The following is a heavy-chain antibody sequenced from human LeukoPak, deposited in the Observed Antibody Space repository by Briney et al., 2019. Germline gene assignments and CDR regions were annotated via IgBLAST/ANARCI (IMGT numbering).Heavy chain of an antibody. Sequence: GASVKVSCKASGYTFTSYGISWVRQAPGQGLEWMGWISAYNGNTNYAQKLQGRVTMTTDTSTSTAYMELRSLRSDDTAVYYCARNQRGFGELSRSPWDLTPSYYYYGMDVWGQGTTVTVSS. CDR2: ISAYNGNT. CDR1: GYTFTSYG. J-gene: IGHJ6*02. CDR3: ARNQRGFGELSRSPWDLTPSYYYYGMDV. V-gene: IGHV1-18*01. D-gene: IGHD3-10*01.